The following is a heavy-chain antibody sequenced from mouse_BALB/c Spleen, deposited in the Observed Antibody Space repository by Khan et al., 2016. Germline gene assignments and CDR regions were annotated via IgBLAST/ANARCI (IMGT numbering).Heavy chain of an antibody. D-gene: IGHD2-14*01. J-gene: IGHJ4*01. Sequence: QIQLVQSGPELKKPGETVRISCKASGYTFTTAGMQWVQKMPGKGLKWIGWINTHSGVPKYAEDFKGRFAFSLETSASTAYLQISNLKNEDTATYFCAGGRHRRFYAMDYWGQGTSVTVSS. CDR2: INTHSGVP. V-gene: IGHV9-4*02. CDR1: GYTFTTAG. CDR3: AGGRHRRFYAMDY.